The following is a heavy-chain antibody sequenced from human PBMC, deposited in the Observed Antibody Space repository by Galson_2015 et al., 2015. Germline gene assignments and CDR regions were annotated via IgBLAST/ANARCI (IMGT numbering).Heavy chain of an antibody. V-gene: IGHV4-38-2*01. CDR2: IYHSGSA. CDR3: ARVGRQWQLERSLGY. Sequence: ETLSLTCAVSGYSINSGYFWGWVRQPPGKGLEWIGSIYHSGSAYYNPSLKSRVTISVDTFRNQFSLKLTSVTAADTAVYYCARVGRQWQLERSLGYWGQGTLVTVSS. J-gene: IGHJ4*02. CDR1: GYSINSGYF. D-gene: IGHD6-19*01.